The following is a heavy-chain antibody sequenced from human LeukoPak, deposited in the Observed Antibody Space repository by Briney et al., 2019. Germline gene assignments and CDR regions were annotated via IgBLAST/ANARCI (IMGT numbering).Heavy chain of an antibody. CDR2: TYYTSKYYN. CDR1: GDSVSSNSAA. Sequence: SQTFSLTCAISGDSVSSNSAAWNWIRPSPSRGLEWLGRTYYTSKYYNDYAVSVKGRITINPDTSKNQFSLQLNSVTPEDTAVYYCARVLGIRFDYWGQGTLVTVSS. CDR3: ARVLGIRFDY. D-gene: IGHD1-26*01. V-gene: IGHV6-1*01. J-gene: IGHJ4*02.